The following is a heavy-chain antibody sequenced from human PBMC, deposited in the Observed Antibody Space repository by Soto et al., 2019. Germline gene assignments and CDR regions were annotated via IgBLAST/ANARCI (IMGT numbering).Heavy chain of an antibody. D-gene: IGHD3-3*01. CDR1: GGSISSGGYY. Sequence: SETLSLTSTVSGGSISSGGYYWSWIRQHPRKGLEWIGYIYYSGSTYYNPSLKSRVTISVDTSKNQFSLKLSSVTAADTAVYYCARAPFNYDARGRSSAFDIWGQGTMVTVSS. J-gene: IGHJ3*02. CDR3: ARAPFNYDARGRSSAFDI. V-gene: IGHV4-31*03. CDR2: IYYSGST.